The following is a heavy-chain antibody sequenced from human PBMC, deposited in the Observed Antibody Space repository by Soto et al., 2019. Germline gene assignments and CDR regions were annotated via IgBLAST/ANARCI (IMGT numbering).Heavy chain of an antibody. CDR1: GGTLSSYA. CDR3: ARERSGVDDNVTGYDWFDP. J-gene: IGHJ5*02. Sequence: GASVKVSCKPSGGTLSSYAISWVRQAPGQGLEWVGGIIPIFGTVNYAQKVQGRVTITADESMSAVYMELSGLRSDDTAVYYCARERSGVDDNVTGYDWFDPWGQGTLVTVSS. CDR2: IIPIFGTV. V-gene: IGHV1-69*13. D-gene: IGHD3-9*01.